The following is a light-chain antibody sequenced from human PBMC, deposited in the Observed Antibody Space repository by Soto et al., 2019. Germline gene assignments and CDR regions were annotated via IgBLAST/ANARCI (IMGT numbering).Light chain of an antibody. CDR2: LASDGTH. J-gene: IGLJ3*02. Sequence: QLVLTQSPSASASLGASVKLTCTLSSGHSNYAVAWLQQRPESGPRFLLRLASDGTHTRGDGIPDRFSGSTSGPARYLTISTLQSEDDADYYCQAWGSGIWVFGGGTKVTVL. CDR1: SGHSNYA. V-gene: IGLV4-69*01. CDR3: QAWGSGIWV.